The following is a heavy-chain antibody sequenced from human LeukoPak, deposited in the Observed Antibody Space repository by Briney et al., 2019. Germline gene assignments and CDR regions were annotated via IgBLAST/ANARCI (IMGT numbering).Heavy chain of an antibody. CDR3: ARGTSAGGPISPFDF. J-gene: IGHJ4*02. Sequence: GGSLRLSCVASGFTFSKNWMHWVRQAPGKGLVWVSRIQGDGSNTNYADSVKGRFSISRDNAKNTVYLQMNSLRAEDTGIYYCARGTSAGGPISPFDFWGQGTVVTVSS. CDR2: IQGDGSNT. V-gene: IGHV3-74*01. CDR1: GFTFSKNW. D-gene: IGHD6-13*01.